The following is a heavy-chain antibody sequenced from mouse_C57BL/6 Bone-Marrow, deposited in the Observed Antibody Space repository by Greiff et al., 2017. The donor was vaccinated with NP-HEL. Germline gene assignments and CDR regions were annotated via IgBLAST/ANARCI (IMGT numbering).Heavy chain of an antibody. D-gene: IGHD1-1*01. CDR2: IYPGDGDT. Sequence: QVQLKQSGPELVKPGASVKISCKASGYAFSSSWMNWVKQRPGKGLEWIGRIYPGDGDTNYNGKFKGKATLTADKSSSTAYMQLSSLTSEDSAVYFCARRYYGAYWGQETLVTVSA. V-gene: IGHV1-82*01. J-gene: IGHJ3*01. CDR1: GYAFSSSW. CDR3: ARRYYGAY.